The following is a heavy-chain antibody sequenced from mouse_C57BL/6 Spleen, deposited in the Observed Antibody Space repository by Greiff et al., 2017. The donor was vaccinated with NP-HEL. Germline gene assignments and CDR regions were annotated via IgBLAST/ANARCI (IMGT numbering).Heavy chain of an antibody. CDR3: ARLGSGYYFDY. Sequence: VQLQQPGAELVRPGSSVKLSCKASGYTFTSYWMHWVKQRPIQGLEWIGTIAPFDSETHYNQKFKDKATLTVDKSSSTAYMQLSSLTSEDSAVYYCARLGSGYYFDYWGQGTTLTVSS. V-gene: IGHV1-52*01. J-gene: IGHJ2*01. D-gene: IGHD3-2*02. CDR1: GYTFTSYW. CDR2: IAPFDSET.